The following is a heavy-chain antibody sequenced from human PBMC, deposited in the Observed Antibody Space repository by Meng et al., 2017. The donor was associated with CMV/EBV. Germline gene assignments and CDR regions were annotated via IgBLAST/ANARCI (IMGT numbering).Heavy chain of an antibody. CDR2: INAGNGDT. CDR3: ARTRTYCASTSCYTGGYYFDY. Sequence: YSSHGVRQAPGQRLEWMGWINAGNGDTKSSQKFQGRLTITRDSSASTVYMELSSVRFEDTAVYYCARTRTYCASTSCYTGGYYFDYWGQGTLVTVSS. D-gene: IGHD2-2*02. V-gene: IGHV1-3*01. CDR1: YS. J-gene: IGHJ4*02.